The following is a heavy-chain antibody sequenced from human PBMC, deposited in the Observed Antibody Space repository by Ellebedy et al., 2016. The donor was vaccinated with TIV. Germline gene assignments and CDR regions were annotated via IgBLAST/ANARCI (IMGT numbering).Heavy chain of an antibody. D-gene: IGHD6-13*01. J-gene: IGHJ4*02. CDR3: ARVFFGAAAGIDY. V-gene: IGHV4-34*01. CDR1: GGSFSGYY. Sequence: SETLSLXCAVYGGSFSGYYWSWIRQPPGKGLEWIGEINHSGSTNYNPSLKSRVTISVDTSKNQFSLKLSSVTAADTAVYYCARVFFGAAAGIDYWGQGTLVTVSS. CDR2: INHSGST.